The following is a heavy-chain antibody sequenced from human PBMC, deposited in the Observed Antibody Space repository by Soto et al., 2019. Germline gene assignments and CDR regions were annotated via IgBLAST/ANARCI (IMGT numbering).Heavy chain of an antibody. D-gene: IGHD6-19*01. Sequence: SETLSLTCTVSGGSISSGGYYWSWIRHHPGKGLEWIGSFYSSGSIIYNPSLRSRVSISGDTSSNQFSMSLTSVTAADTARYYCARMYSSGSGWFHPWGQGTLVTVSS. V-gene: IGHV4-31*03. J-gene: IGHJ5*02. CDR3: ARMYSSGSGWFHP. CDR1: GGSISSGGYY. CDR2: FYSSGSI.